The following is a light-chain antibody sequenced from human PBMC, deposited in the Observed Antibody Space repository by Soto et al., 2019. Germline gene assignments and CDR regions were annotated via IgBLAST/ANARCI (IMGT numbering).Light chain of an antibody. J-gene: IGKJ1*01. V-gene: IGKV3-15*01. Sequence: EIVMTQSPATLSVSPGERATLSCRASQSVSSNLAWYQQKPGQAPRLLIYGASTRATGIPARFSGSGSGTEFTLTISSLPSEDFAVYYCQQYNNWPPGFGQGTKVEIK. CDR2: GAS. CDR3: QQYNNWPPG. CDR1: QSVSSN.